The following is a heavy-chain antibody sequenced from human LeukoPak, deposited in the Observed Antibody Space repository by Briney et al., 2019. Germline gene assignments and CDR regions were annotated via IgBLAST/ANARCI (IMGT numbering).Heavy chain of an antibody. V-gene: IGHV3-30*18. CDR1: GFTFSSYG. Sequence: GRSLRLSCAASGFTFSSYGMHWVRQAPGKGLEWVAVISYDGSNKYYADSVKGRFTISRDSSKNTLYLQMNSLRAEDTAVYYCAKDIGIAVAGSGFDYWGQGTLVTVSS. J-gene: IGHJ4*02. CDR2: ISYDGSNK. CDR3: AKDIGIAVAGSGFDY. D-gene: IGHD6-19*01.